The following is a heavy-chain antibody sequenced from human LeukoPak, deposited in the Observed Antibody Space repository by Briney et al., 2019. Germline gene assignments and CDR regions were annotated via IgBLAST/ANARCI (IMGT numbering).Heavy chain of an antibody. V-gene: IGHV4-38-2*01. CDR2: IHHSGYT. J-gene: IGHJ4*02. CDR1: GDAISSGNY. CDR3: ARMGSDY. D-gene: IGHD3-16*01. Sequence: PSETLSLTCVVSGDAISSGNYWGWIRPPPEKGLEWIGNIHHSGYTNYNPSLKSRVTISVDTSKNQFSLRLNSVTAADTAVYYCARMGSDYWGQGTLVTVSS.